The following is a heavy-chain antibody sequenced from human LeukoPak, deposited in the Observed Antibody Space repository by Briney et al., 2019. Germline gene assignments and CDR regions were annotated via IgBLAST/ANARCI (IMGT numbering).Heavy chain of an antibody. CDR2: IHHSGST. Sequence: PSETLSLTCALSGYSITSDYYWGWIRQPPGKGLDWIGSIHHSGSTYYNPTLTTRVTISVDTSKNQFSLKLSSVTAADTAVYYFARLGIAARPLDYWRQGTLVTVSS. J-gene: IGHJ4*02. V-gene: IGHV4-38-2*01. CDR1: GYSITSDYY. D-gene: IGHD6-6*01. CDR3: ARLGIAARPLDY.